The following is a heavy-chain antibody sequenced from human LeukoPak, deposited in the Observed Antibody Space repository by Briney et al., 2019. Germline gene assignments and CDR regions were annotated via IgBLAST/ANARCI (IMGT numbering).Heavy chain of an antibody. V-gene: IGHV4-59*08. Sequence: PSETLSLTCTVSGGSMSPYHWVWIRQPPGNGLEWTGYIYYSGSTNYNPSLNSRVTISVDTPKNQFSLRLSSVTAADTAVYYCARHRKPPSIPGGWFDPWGQGTLVTVSS. CDR3: ARHRKPPSIPGGWFDP. J-gene: IGHJ5*02. CDR1: GGSMSPYH. CDR2: IYYSGST. D-gene: IGHD3-10*01.